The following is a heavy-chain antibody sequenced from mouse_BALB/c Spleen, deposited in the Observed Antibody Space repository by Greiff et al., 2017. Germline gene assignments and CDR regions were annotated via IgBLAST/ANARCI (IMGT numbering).Heavy chain of an antibody. Sequence: EVQVVESGGGLVKPGGSLKLSCAASGFTFSSYTMSWVRQTPEKRLEWVATISSGGGNTYYPDSVKGRFTISRDNAKNNLYLQMSSLRSEDTALYYCARSAGYNAMDYWGQGTSVTVSS. V-gene: IGHV5-9*03. CDR3: ARSAGYNAMDY. CDR1: GFTFSSYT. CDR2: ISSGGGNT. J-gene: IGHJ4*01.